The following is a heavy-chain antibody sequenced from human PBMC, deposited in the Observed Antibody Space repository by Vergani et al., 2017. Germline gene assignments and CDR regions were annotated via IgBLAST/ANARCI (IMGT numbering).Heavy chain of an antibody. V-gene: IGHV1-18*01. CDR1: GYTFTSYG. D-gene: IGHD3-10*01. CDR2: ISAYNGNT. Sequence: QVQLVQSGAEVKKPGASVKVSCKASGYTFTSYGISWVRQAPGQGLEWMGWISAYNGNTNYAQKLQGRVTMTTDTSTSTAYMELRSLRSDDTAVYYCAGDSPWFGELLASTHDAVDIWGQGTMVTGSS. J-gene: IGHJ3*02. CDR3: AGDSPWFGELLASTHDAVDI.